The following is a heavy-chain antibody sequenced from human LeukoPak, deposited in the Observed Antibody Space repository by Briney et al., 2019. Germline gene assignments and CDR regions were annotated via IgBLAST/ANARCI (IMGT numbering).Heavy chain of an antibody. V-gene: IGHV3-23*01. CDR3: AKATLTSYYDILTGYLLPLYYFDY. CDR1: GFTSSSYW. Sequence: GGSLRLSCAASGFTSSSYWMHWVRQAPGKGLEWVSSISGSGGSTNYADSVKGRFTISRDKSKNTLYLQMNSLRAEDTAVYYCAKATLTSYYDILTGYLLPLYYFDYWGQGTLVTVSS. CDR2: ISGSGGST. J-gene: IGHJ4*02. D-gene: IGHD3-9*01.